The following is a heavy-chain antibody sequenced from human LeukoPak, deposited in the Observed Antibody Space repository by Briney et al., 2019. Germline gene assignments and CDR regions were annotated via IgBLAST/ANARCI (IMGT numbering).Heavy chain of an antibody. Sequence: PGGSLRLSCAASGFTFSSYSMNWVRQAPGKGLEWVSYISSSGSTIYYGDSVKGRFTISRDNAKKSLFLQMNSLRAEDTAVYYCARDLTVRSYSHDAFDIWGQGTTVFVSS. D-gene: IGHD1-26*01. V-gene: IGHV3-48*04. CDR2: ISSSGSTI. CDR1: GFTFSSYS. J-gene: IGHJ3*02. CDR3: ARDLTVRSYSHDAFDI.